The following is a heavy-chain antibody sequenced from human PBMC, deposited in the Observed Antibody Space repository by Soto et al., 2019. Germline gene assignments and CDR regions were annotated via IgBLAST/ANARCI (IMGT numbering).Heavy chain of an antibody. CDR3: ARDLDYGDYGAFDI. V-gene: IGHV1-3*01. D-gene: IGHD4-17*01. CDR1: GYTFTSYA. CDR2: INAGNGNT. J-gene: IGHJ3*02. Sequence: GASVKVSCKASGYTFTSYARHWVRQAPGQRLEWMGWINAGNGNTKYSQKFQGRVTITRDTSASTAYMELSSLRSEDTAMYYCARDLDYGDYGAFDIWGQGTMVTVSS.